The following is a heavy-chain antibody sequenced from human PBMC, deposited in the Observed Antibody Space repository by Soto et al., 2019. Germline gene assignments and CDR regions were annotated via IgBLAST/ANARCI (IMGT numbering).Heavy chain of an antibody. CDR2: IRSFDYRT. D-gene: IGHD6-19*01. J-gene: IGHJ4*02. Sequence: GGSLRLSCAASGFAFSQYGMSWVRQAPGKGLEWVSSIRSFDYRTNYADSVKGRFTISRDNSKSTLSLQMNSLRAEDTAVYYCAKDVESGWYEAFDYWGPGTLVTVSS. CDR1: GFAFSQYG. CDR3: AKDVESGWYEAFDY. V-gene: IGHV3-23*01.